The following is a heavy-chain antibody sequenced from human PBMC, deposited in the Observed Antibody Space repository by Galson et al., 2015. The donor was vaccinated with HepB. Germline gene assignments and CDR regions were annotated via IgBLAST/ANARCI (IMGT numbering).Heavy chain of an antibody. Sequence: SLRLSCAASGFTFSSYGMHWVRQAPGKGLEWVAVISYDGSNKYYADSVKGRFTISRDNSKNTLYLQMNSLRAEDTAVYYCANLPPGAGYSSGWYSSHYYYYGMDVWGQGTTVTVSS. CDR2: ISYDGSNK. J-gene: IGHJ6*02. V-gene: IGHV3-30*18. D-gene: IGHD6-19*01. CDR3: ANLPPGAGYSSGWYSSHYYYYGMDV. CDR1: GFTFSSYG.